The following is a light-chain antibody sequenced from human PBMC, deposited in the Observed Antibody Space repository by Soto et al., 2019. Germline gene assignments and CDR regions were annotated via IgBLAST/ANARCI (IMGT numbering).Light chain of an antibody. CDR2: WTS. J-gene: IGKJ4*01. CDR3: QQYYSPPLT. V-gene: IGKV4-1*01. CDR1: QSVLYSSNNKNY. Sequence: DIVMTQSPDSLAVSLGERATINCKSSQSVLYSSNNKNYVAWYQQRPGQPPKLLIYWTSIRESGVPDRFSGIWSGTDFTLTISSLQAEDVAVYFCQQYYSPPLTFGGGTKVEIK.